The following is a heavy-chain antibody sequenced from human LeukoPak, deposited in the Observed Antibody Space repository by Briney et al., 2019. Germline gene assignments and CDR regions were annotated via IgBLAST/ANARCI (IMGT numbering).Heavy chain of an antibody. V-gene: IGHV3-74*01. J-gene: IGHJ3*02. CDR2: IDADGSSA. CDR1: GITFSYYW. Sequence: GGSLRLSCAASGITFSYYWMHWVRQAPGKGLVWVSRIDADGSSATYADSVKGRFTISRDNAKNTLYPQMNSLRAEDTAVYYCAREFRVLPDIWGQGTMVTVSS. D-gene: IGHD2-8*02. CDR3: AREFRVLPDI.